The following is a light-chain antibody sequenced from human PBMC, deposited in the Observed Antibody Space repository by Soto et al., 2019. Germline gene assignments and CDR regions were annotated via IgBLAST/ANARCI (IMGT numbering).Light chain of an antibody. CDR2: DAS. J-gene: IGKJ4*01. CDR1: QSISSW. V-gene: IGKV1-5*01. Sequence: DIPMTQSPSTLSASVGDRVTITCRASQSISSWLAWYQQKPGKAPKLLIYDASSLESGVPSRFSGSGSGTEFTLTISSLQPDDFATYYCQQYNKLTFGGGTKVEIK. CDR3: QQYNKLT.